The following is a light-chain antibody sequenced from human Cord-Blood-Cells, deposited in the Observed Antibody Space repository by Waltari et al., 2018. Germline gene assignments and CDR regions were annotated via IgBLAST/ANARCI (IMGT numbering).Light chain of an antibody. Sequence: SYELTQPPSVSVSPGQTASITCSGANLGDKYACWYQQKPGQSPVLVTYQDRKRPSEIPRRFSGSNSGYTATLPSSGTRAMDESDYSCQAWDSSTWVFGGGAKLTVL. J-gene: IGLJ3*02. CDR2: QDR. CDR3: QAWDSSTWV. V-gene: IGLV3-1*01. CDR1: NLGDKY.